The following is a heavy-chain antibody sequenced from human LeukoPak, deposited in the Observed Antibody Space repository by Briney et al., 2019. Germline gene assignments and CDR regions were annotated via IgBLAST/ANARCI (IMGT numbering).Heavy chain of an antibody. CDR1: GFTFDDYG. D-gene: IGHD6-13*01. V-gene: IGHV3-21*01. CDR3: ARDSAAAGYGTYYFDY. CDR2: ISSSSSYI. Sequence: PGGSLRLSCAASGFTFDDYGMSWVRQAPGKGLEWVSSISSSSSYIYYADSVKGRFTISRDNAKNSLYLQMNGLRAEDTAVYYCARDSAAAGYGTYYFDYWGQGTLVTVSS. J-gene: IGHJ4*02.